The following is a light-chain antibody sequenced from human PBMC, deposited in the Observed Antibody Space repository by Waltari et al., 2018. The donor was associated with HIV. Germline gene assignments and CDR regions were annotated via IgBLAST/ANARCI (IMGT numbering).Light chain of an antibody. Sequence: SYELPQTPSVSVPPGQTAKIMCSGDTLPRTYVYWYQQKAGQAPVMIIFQDTKRPSDIPARFSASSAGTTATLTISGVQAEDEADYFCQSAHNSDVIFGGGTKLTVL. CDR1: TLPRTY. CDR3: QSAHNSDVI. CDR2: QDT. V-gene: IGLV3-25*03. J-gene: IGLJ2*01.